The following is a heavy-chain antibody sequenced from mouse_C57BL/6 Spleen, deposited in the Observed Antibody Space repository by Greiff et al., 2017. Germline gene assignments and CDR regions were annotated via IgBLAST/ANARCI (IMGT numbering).Heavy chain of an antibody. Sequence: VQLQQSGAELVRPGTSVKVSCKASGYAFTNYLIEWVKQRPGQGLEWIGVINPGSGGTNYNEKFKGKATLTADKSSSTAYMQLSSLTSEDSAVYFCARSGTTVVATGDFDYWGQGTTLTVSS. CDR1: GYAFTNYL. J-gene: IGHJ2*01. CDR2: INPGSGGT. CDR3: ARSGTTVVATGDFDY. V-gene: IGHV1-54*01. D-gene: IGHD1-1*01.